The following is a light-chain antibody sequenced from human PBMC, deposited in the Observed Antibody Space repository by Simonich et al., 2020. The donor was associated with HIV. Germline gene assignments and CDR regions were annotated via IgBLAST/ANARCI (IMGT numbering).Light chain of an antibody. Sequence: DIQMTQSPSSLSASVGDRVTITCRASQSISSWLAWYQQKPGKAPKLLIYAASSLQSGVPLRFSGSGSGTDFTLTISSLQPEDFATYYCQQSYSTPQITFGQGTRLEIK. CDR2: AAS. CDR3: QQSYSTPQIT. J-gene: IGKJ5*01. V-gene: IGKV1-39*01. CDR1: QSISSW.